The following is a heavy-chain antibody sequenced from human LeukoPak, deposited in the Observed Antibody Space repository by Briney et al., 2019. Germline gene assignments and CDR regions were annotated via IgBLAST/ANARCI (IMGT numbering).Heavy chain of an antibody. Sequence: GGSLRLSCAASGFTFSSYSMNWVRQAPGKGLDWVSSISSSSSYIYYADSVKGRFTISRDNAKNSLYLQVNSLRVEDTAVYYCAGDSSNWNIDYWGQGTPVTVSS. CDR3: AGDSSNWNIDY. V-gene: IGHV3-21*01. CDR1: GFTFSSYS. D-gene: IGHD6-13*01. CDR2: ISSSSSYI. J-gene: IGHJ4*02.